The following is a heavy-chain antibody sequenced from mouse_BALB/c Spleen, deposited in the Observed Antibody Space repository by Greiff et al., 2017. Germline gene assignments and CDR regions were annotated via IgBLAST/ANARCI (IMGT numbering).Heavy chain of an antibody. CDR2: ISSGGSYT. CDR1: GFTFSSYG. Sequence: EVQVVESGGDLVKPGGSLKLSCAASGFTFSSYGMSWVRQTPDKRLEWVATISSGGSYTYYPDSVKGRFTISRDNANNTLYLQMSNLKSEDTAMYYCARDYYGSSYGYYAMDYWGQGTSVTVSS. J-gene: IGHJ4*01. V-gene: IGHV5-6*01. CDR3: ARDYYGSSYGYYAMDY. D-gene: IGHD1-1*01.